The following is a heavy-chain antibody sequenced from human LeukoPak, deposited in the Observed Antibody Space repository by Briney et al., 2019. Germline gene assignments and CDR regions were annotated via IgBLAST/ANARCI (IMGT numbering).Heavy chain of an antibody. CDR1: GGSISSSSYY. D-gene: IGHD6-19*01. V-gene: IGHV4-39*01. CDR2: IYYSGST. CDR3: ARWANSGWYGDY. J-gene: IGHJ4*02. Sequence: SETLSLTCTVSGGSISSSSYYWGWIRQPPGKGLEWIGSIYYSGSTYYNPSLKSRVTISVDTSKNQFSLKRSSVTAADTAVYYCARWANSGWYGDYWGQGTLVTVSS.